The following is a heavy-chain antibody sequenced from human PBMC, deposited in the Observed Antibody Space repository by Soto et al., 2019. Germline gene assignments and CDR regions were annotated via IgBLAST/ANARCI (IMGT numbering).Heavy chain of an antibody. CDR1: GYTFTSYY. CDR2: INPSGGST. V-gene: IGHV1-46*01. J-gene: IGHJ4*02. Sequence: QVQLVQSGAEVKKPGASVKVSCKASGYTFTSYYMHWVRQAPGQGLEWMGIINPSGGSTSYAQKFQGSITMTRDTSTSTVNMELSSLRSEDTAVYYCALEHGEPFDYWGQGTLVTVSS. D-gene: IGHD4-17*01. CDR3: ALEHGEPFDY.